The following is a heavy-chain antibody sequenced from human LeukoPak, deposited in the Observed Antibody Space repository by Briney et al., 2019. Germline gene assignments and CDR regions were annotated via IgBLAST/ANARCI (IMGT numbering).Heavy chain of an antibody. CDR3: ARGGIVGASHFDY. CDR1: GGSINGSEW. CDR2: IYHSGSA. V-gene: IGHV4-4*02. Sequence: PSGTLSLTCAVSGGSINGSEWWNWVRQPPGKGLEWIGEIYHSGSASYNPSLKSRVAISVDKSKNQFSLKLSSVTAADTAVYYCARGGIVGASHFDYWGQGTLVTVSS. J-gene: IGHJ4*02. D-gene: IGHD1-26*01.